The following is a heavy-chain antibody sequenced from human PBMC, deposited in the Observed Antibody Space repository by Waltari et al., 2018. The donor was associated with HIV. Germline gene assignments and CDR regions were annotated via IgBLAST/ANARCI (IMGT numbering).Heavy chain of an antibody. D-gene: IGHD6-19*01. CDR1: GFTFRDYY. V-gene: IGHV3-11*01. Sequence: QVQLVESGVGLVNPGGLLSLACAPSGFTFRDYYLMWIRQAPGKGLGWVSYIRSDTDTIYYADSVKGRFTISRDNAKNSLYLQMNRLSVEDTAVYYCARLKYSSGFFDYWGQGALVTVSS. CDR2: IRSDTDTI. J-gene: IGHJ4*02. CDR3: ARLKYSSGFFDY.